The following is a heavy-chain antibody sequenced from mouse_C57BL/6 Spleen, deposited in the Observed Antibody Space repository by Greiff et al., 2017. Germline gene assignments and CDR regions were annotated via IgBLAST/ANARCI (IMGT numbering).Heavy chain of an antibody. CDR1: GFTFSSYA. V-gene: IGHV5-4*01. Sequence: EVHLVEPGGGLVKPGGSLKLSCAASGFTFSSYAMSWVRQTPEKRLEWIGTISPGDSDTYYTENVKGRVTISRDKAKNNPYLQISNLKSEDTAMYYCARDGQYYFDYWGQGTTLTVSS. CDR3: ARDGQYYFDY. CDR2: ISPGDSDT. J-gene: IGHJ2*01.